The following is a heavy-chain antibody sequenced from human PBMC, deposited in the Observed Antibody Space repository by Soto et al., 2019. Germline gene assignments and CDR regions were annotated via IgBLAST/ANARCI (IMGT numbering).Heavy chain of an antibody. CDR2: IDPSDSYT. CDR3: ARHSSPPFQVDY. V-gene: IGHV5-10-1*01. CDR1: GYSFTSYW. Sequence: PGESLKISCNGSGYSFTSYWISWVRQMPGKGLEWMGRIDPSDSYTNYSPSFQGHVTISADKSISTAYLQWSSLKASDTAMSYCARHSSPPFQVDYWGQGTLVTSPQ. D-gene: IGHD6-6*01. J-gene: IGHJ4*02.